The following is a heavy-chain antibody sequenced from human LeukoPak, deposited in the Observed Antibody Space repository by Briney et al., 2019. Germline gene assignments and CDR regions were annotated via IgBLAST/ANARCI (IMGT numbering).Heavy chain of an antibody. CDR1: GFTFMHYA. CDR2: ISGNGGSA. Sequence: GGSLRLSCAASGFTFMHYAMSWVRHAPGKGLEGVSAISGNGGSAYYADSVRGRFTISRDNSKNTVYLQMNSLRAEDTAVYYCVRGGCTSTSCYDGWGQGTLVTVSS. V-gene: IGHV3-23*01. CDR3: VRGGCTSTSCYDG. D-gene: IGHD2-2*01. J-gene: IGHJ4*02.